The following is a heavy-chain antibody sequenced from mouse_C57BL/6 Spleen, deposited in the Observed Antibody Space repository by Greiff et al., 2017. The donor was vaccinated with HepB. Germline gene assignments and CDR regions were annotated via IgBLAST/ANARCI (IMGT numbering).Heavy chain of an antibody. V-gene: IGHV1-66*01. D-gene: IGHD2-4*01. CDR1: GYSFTSYY. J-gene: IGHJ2*01. CDR3: AVYDYDGLDY. Sequence: VQLQQSGPELVKPGASVKISCKASGYSFTSYYIHWVKQRPGQGLEWIGWIYPGSGNTKYNEKFKGKATLTADTSSSTAYMPLSSLTSEDSAVYYSAVYDYDGLDYWGQGTTLTVSS. CDR2: IYPGSGNT.